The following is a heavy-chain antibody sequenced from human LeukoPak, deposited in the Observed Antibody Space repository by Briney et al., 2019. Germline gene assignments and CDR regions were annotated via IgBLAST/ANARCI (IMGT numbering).Heavy chain of an antibody. Sequence: GGSLRLSCAASGFTFSSYAMSWVRQAPGKGLEWVSAISGSGGSTYYADSVKGRFTISRNNSKNTLYLQMNSLRAEDTAVYYCAKDGDSSGWYEDFDYWGQGTLVTVSS. J-gene: IGHJ4*02. CDR1: GFTFSSYA. CDR3: AKDGDSSGWYEDFDY. CDR2: ISGSGGST. V-gene: IGHV3-23*01. D-gene: IGHD6-19*01.